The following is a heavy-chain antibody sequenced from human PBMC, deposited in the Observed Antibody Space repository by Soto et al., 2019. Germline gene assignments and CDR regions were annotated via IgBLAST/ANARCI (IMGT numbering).Heavy chain of an antibody. CDR2: ISAYNGNT. CDR3: ARDDAGYSSSWYLTDYYYGMDV. Sequence: ASVKVSCKASGYTFTSYGISWVRQAPGQGLEWMGWISAYNGNTSYAQKLQGRVTMTTDTSTSTAYMELRSLRSDDTAVYYCARDDAGYSSSWYLTDYYYGMDVWG. D-gene: IGHD6-13*01. CDR1: GYTFTSYG. J-gene: IGHJ6*02. V-gene: IGHV1-18*01.